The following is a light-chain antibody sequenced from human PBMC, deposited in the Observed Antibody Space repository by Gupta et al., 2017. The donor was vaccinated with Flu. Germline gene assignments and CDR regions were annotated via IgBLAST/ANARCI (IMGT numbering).Light chain of an antibody. CDR2: AVN. CDR1: GSDVGGYNS. V-gene: IGLV2-8*01. J-gene: IGLJ3*02. CDR3: ISEAGNNSV. Sequence: QAVTTSGTGSGSDVGGYNSSSWNQKHPGNARTLMIYAVNSGSGGVHGRFAGSKAGNTASLTVSGQQDEDEDDYYCISEAGNNSVFGGGTKVTVL.